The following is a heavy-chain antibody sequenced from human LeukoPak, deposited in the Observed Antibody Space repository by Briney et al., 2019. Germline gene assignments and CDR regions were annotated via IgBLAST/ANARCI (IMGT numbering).Heavy chain of an antibody. D-gene: IGHD6-13*01. V-gene: IGHV4-59*08. CDR1: GDSIRPYY. CDR3: ARRSLIAAEDY. Sequence: SETLSLTCTVSGDSIRPYYWNWIRQSPGKGLEWLGYISYSGNTNYHPSVKSRVTISLDTSKNHFSLRLNSVTAADTAVSYCARRSLIAAEDYWGQGTVVTVSS. CDR2: ISYSGNT. J-gene: IGHJ4*02.